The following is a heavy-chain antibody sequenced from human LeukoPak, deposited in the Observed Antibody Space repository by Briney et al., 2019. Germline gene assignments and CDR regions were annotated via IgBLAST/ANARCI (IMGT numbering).Heavy chain of an antibody. V-gene: IGHV1-18*01. J-gene: IGHJ6*03. Sequence: ASVMVSCKASGYTFTSYGISWVRQAPGQGLEWMGWISAYNGNTNYAQKLQGRVTMTTDTSTSTAYMELRSLRSDDTAVYYCARVEEWSYSGYYYYMDVWGKGTTVTISS. D-gene: IGHD1-26*01. CDR2: ISAYNGNT. CDR3: ARVEEWSYSGYYYYMDV. CDR1: GYTFTSYG.